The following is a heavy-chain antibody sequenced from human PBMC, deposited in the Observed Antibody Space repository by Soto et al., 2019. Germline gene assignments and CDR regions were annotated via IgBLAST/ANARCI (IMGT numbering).Heavy chain of an antibody. Sequence: QVQLVQSGAEVKKPGASVKVSCKASGYTFTTYAVHWVRQAPGQRLEWMGGINAANGNTKYSQKFQGRVTITTDTSASKAYMELSSLRSEDTAVYYCAGDPPILRDFAWLSSHLDSWGQGTLVTVPS. V-gene: IGHV1-3*01. J-gene: IGHJ4*02. CDR1: GYTFTTYA. CDR2: INAANGNT. D-gene: IGHD3-9*01. CDR3: AGDPPILRDFAWLSSHLDS.